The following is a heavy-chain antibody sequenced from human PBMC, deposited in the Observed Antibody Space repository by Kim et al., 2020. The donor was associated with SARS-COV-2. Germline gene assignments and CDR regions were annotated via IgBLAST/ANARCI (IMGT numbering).Heavy chain of an antibody. D-gene: IGHD6-6*01. CDR3: ARGGAARPYYYYYGMDV. J-gene: IGHJ6*02. Sequence: SETLSLTCAVYGGSFSGYYWSWIRQPPGKGLEWIGEINHSGSTNYNPSLKSRVTISVDTSKNQLSLKLSSVTAADTAVYYCARGGAARPYYYYYGMDVWGQGTTVTVSS. CDR2: INHSGST. CDR1: GGSFSGYY. V-gene: IGHV4-34*01.